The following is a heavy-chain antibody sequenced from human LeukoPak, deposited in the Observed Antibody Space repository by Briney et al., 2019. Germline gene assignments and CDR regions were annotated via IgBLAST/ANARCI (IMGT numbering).Heavy chain of an antibody. V-gene: IGHV3-30*04. J-gene: IGHJ5*02. Sequence: GGSLRLSCAASGFTLSSYAMHWVRQAPGKGLEWVAVISYDGSNKYYADAVKGRFTISRDNSKNTLYLQMKSLRAEDTAVYYCARGAWGRSSTRNNWFDPWGQGTLVTVSS. D-gene: IGHD2-2*01. CDR3: ARGAWGRSSTRNNWFDP. CDR1: GFTLSSYA. CDR2: ISYDGSNK.